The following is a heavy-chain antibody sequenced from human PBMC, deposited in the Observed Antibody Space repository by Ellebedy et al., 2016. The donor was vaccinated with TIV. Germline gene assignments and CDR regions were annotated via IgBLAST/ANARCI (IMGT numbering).Heavy chain of an antibody. CDR2: ISGSGGST. Sequence: GESLKISXAASGFTFSSYAMSWVRQAPGKGLQWVSVISGSGGSTYYTDSVKGRFTISRDNAKNTLYLQMNSLRAEDTAVYYCARDRGPYGTHNWFDPWGQGTLVTVSS. CDR1: GFTFSSYA. CDR3: ARDRGPYGTHNWFDP. D-gene: IGHD3-10*01. J-gene: IGHJ5*02. V-gene: IGHV3-23*01.